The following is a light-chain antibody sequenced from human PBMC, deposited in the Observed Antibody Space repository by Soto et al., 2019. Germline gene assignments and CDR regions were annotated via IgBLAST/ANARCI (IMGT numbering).Light chain of an antibody. CDR3: QQRNSWPLT. V-gene: IGKV3D-20*02. Sequence: LLPRSPATLALYPVEIATLSCRASQSLSSINLAWFQQKPGQAPRLLIYGTSSRATGIPDRFSGSGSGTDFTLTISGLEPEDFAFYYCQQRNSWPLTLGGGTKVDIK. CDR2: GTS. CDR1: QSLSSIN. J-gene: IGKJ4*01.